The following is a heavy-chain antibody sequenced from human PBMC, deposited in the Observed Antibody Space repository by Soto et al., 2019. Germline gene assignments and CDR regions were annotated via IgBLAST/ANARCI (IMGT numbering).Heavy chain of an antibody. V-gene: IGHV5-51*01. CDR3: ARQRRADYYGSGIASMDV. J-gene: IGHJ6*02. CDR2: IYPGDSDT. CDR1: GYSFTSYW. Sequence: GESLKISCKGSGYSFTSYWIGWVRQMPGKGLEWMGIIYPGDSDTRYSPSLQGQVTISADKSISTAYLQWSSLKASDTAMHYCARQRRADYYGSGIASMDVWGQGTTVTVSS. D-gene: IGHD3-10*01.